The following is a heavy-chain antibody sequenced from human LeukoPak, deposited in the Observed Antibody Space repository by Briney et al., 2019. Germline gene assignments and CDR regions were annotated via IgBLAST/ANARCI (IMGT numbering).Heavy chain of an antibody. J-gene: IGHJ5*02. Sequence: SETLSLTCTVSGGSISSYYWSWIRQPPGKGLEWIGYIYYSGSTNYNPSLKSRVTISVDTSKNQFSLKLSSVTAADTAVYYCARESDYGDYVRWFDPWGQGTLVTVSS. CDR3: ARESDYGDYVRWFDP. V-gene: IGHV4-59*01. CDR1: GGSISSYY. CDR2: IYYSGST. D-gene: IGHD4-17*01.